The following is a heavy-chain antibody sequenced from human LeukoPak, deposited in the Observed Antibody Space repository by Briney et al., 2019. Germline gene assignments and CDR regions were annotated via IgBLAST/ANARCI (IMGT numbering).Heavy chain of an antibody. CDR2: INHSGST. CDR3: ARDPIFGVVYGMDV. D-gene: IGHD3-3*01. J-gene: IGHJ6*02. CDR1: GGSFSGYY. Sequence: SETLSLTCAVYGGSFSGYYWSWIRQPPGKGLEWIGEINHSGSTNYNPSLKSRATISVDTSKNQFSLKLSSVTAADTAVYYCARDPIFGVVYGMDVWGQGTTVTVSS. V-gene: IGHV4-34*01.